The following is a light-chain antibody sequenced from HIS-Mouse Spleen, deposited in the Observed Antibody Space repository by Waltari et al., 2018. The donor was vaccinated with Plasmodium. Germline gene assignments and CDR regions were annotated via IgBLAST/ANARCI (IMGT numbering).Light chain of an antibody. V-gene: IGLV2-23*01. Sequence: QSALTQPASLSGSPGPSITISCTGTSLDVGRYNLVSWYQQHPGKAPKLMIYEGSKRPSGVSNRFSGSKSGNTASLTISGLQAEDEADYYCCSYAGSSTVVFGGGTKLTVL. J-gene: IGLJ2*01. CDR1: SLDVGRYNL. CDR2: EGS. CDR3: CSYAGSSTVV.